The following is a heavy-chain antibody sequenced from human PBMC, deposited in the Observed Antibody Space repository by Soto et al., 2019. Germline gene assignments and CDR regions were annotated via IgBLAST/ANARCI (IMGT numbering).Heavy chain of an antibody. Sequence: EVQLVESGGGLVKPGGSLRLSCAASGFTFSSYSMNWVRQAPGKGLEWVSSISGSGNSIYSADSVKGRFTFSRDNAKNSLYLQMNSLRADDTAVYYCARDVTLVRDHDAFDIWGQGTMVTVSS. CDR1: GFTFSSYS. CDR2: ISGSGNSI. D-gene: IGHD1-1*01. CDR3: ARDVTLVRDHDAFDI. J-gene: IGHJ3*02. V-gene: IGHV3-21*01.